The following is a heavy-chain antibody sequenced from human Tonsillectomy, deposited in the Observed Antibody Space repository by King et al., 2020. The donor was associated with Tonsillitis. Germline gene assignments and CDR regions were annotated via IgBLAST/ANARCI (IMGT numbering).Heavy chain of an antibody. J-gene: IGHJ4*02. D-gene: IGHD1-1*01. CDR2: IFYSGST. CDR1: GGSISSYY. CDR3: AREDNYYFDY. Sequence: QLQESGPGLVKPSETLSLTCTVSGGSISSYYWSWIRQLPGKGLEWIGYIFYSGSTNYNPSLKSRVTISVDTSKNQFSLKLSSVTAADTAVYYCAREDNYYFDYWGQGTLVTVSS. V-gene: IGHV4-59*01.